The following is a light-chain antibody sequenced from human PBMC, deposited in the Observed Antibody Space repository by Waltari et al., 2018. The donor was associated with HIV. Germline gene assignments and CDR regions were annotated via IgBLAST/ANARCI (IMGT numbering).Light chain of an antibody. CDR2: DAS. CDR3: QQYGSSPYT. CDR1: QSVYNSY. Sequence: IVLTQSPGTLSLSPGERATLSCWASQSVYNSYLAWYQQKPGQAPRLLIYDASIRATGIPDRFSGSAPGTDFTLTISRLEPEDFAVYYCQQYGSSPYTFGPGTTVDIK. V-gene: IGKV3-20*01. J-gene: IGKJ3*01.